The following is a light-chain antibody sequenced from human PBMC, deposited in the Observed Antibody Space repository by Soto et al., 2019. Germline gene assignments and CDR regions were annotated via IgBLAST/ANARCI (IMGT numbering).Light chain of an antibody. CDR1: QTISNN. Sequence: EIVLTQSPATLSVSPGERVTLTCRTSQTISNNLGWYQQKPGQAPRLLIYGASTRATGIPARFSGGGSGTAFTLTISSRQSDDFAVYYCQQYNNWRSFGQGTKVEIK. CDR2: GAS. CDR3: QQYNNWRS. J-gene: IGKJ1*01. V-gene: IGKV3-15*01.